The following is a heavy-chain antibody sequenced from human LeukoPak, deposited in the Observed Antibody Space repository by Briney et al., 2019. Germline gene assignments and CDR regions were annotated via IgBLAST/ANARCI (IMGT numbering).Heavy chain of an antibody. J-gene: IGHJ4*02. V-gene: IGHV4-34*01. D-gene: IGHD5-12*01. CDR3: AKGSGYSGYAQDY. CDR1: GGSFSGYY. CDR2: INHSGST. Sequence: SETLSLTCAVYGGSFSGYYWSWIRQPPGKGLEWIGEINHSGSTNYNPSLKSRVTISVDTSKNQFSLKLSSVTAADTAVYYCAKGSGYSGYAQDYWGQGTLVTVSS.